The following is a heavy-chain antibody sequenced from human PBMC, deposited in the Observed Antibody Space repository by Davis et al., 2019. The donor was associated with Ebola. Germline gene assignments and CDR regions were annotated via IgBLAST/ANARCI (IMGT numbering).Heavy chain of an antibody. J-gene: IGHJ6*02. CDR2: TYYRSKWYN. V-gene: IGHV6-1*01. CDR3: ARGVLLWFRESFYYYYGMDV. CDR1: GDSVSSNSAA. D-gene: IGHD3-10*01. Sequence: SQTLSLTCAISGDSVSSNSAAWNWIRQSPSRGLEWLGRTYYRSKWYNDYAVSVKSRITINPDTSKNQFSLQLNSVTPEDTAVYYCARGVLLWFRESFYYYYGMDVWGQGTTVTVSS.